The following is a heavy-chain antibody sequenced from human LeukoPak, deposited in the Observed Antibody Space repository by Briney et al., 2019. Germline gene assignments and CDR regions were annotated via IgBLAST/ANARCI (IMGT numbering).Heavy chain of an antibody. V-gene: IGHV4-31*03. D-gene: IGHD6-19*01. CDR1: GGSISSGGYY. CDR2: IYYSGST. J-gene: IGHJ4*02. CDR3: ARVVAGTWGGDY. Sequence: SETLSLTCTVSGGSISSGGYYWSWIRQHPGKGLEWIGYIYYSGSTYYNPSLKSRVTISVDTSKNQFSLKLSSVTAADTAVYYCARVVAGTWGGDYWGQGTLVTVSS.